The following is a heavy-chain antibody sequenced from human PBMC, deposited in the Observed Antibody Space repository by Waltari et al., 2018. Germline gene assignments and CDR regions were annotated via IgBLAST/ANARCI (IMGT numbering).Heavy chain of an antibody. CDR3: ARGTGGLVPSPFDY. V-gene: IGHV3-21*01. J-gene: IGHJ4*02. Sequence: EVQLVESGGGLVKPGGSLRLSCAASGFTFSSYSMNWVRQAPGKGLEWVSSISSSSRYIYYADSVKGRFTISRDNAKNSLYLQMNSLRAEDTAVYYCARGTGGLVPSPFDYWGQGTVVTVSS. CDR2: ISSSSRYI. CDR1: GFTFSSYS. D-gene: IGHD3-9*01.